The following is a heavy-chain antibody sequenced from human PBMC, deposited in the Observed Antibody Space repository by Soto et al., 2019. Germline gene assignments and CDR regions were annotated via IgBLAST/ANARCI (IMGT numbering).Heavy chain of an antibody. CDR3: ARSPSTSTIGTFDV. V-gene: IGHV4-4*07. J-gene: IGHJ3*01. CDR2: IYASGHT. Sequence: SETLSLTCTVSGGAISAFNWNWIRQTAGKGLEWIGRIYASGHTNYNPSLESRVTMSIDSSKHQFSLKLNSVTAADTAVYYCARSPSTSTIGTFDVRGKGTLVTVSS. CDR1: GGAISAFN. D-gene: IGHD6-6*01.